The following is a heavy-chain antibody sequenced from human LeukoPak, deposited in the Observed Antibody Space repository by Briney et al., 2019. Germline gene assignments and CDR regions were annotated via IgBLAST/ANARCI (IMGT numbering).Heavy chain of an antibody. CDR2: INPNSGGT. CDR1: GCTFTGYY. J-gene: IGHJ6*03. Sequence: ASVKVSCKASGCTFTGYYMHWVRQAPGQGLEWMGWINPNSGGTNYAQKFQGRVTMTRDTSISTAYMELSRLRSDDTAVYYCAIDWGSDYYYYMDVWGQGTLVTVSS. CDR3: AIDWGSDYYYYMDV. D-gene: IGHD7-27*01. V-gene: IGHV1-2*02.